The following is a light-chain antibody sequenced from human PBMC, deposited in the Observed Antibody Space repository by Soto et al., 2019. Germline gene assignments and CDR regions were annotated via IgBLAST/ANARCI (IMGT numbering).Light chain of an antibody. J-gene: IGKJ4*01. CDR1: QSLLNSANDKIH. CDR2: RAS. CDR3: QQYFSAHLT. V-gene: IGKV4-1*01. Sequence: DIVMTQCPASLAVSLGERATINCKSSQSLLNSANDKIHLAWYQQKPGQPPKLLIWRASTRDSGVPDRFSGSGSGTDFTLTINSLQAEDVATYYCQQYFSAHLTFGGGTKVEI.